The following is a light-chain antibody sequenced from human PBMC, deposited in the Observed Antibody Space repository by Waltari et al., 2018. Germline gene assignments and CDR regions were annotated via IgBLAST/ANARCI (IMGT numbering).Light chain of an antibody. CDR1: ESIRTY. V-gene: IGKV1-39*01. Sequence: DIQMTQSPSSLSASVGDRVTITCRASESIRTYLNWYQHTAGRAPKLLIYATSILQSGVPSRFSGSGSETDFTLTITSLQPEDFATYYCQQSYNMWAFGQGTKVEIK. CDR3: QQSYNMWA. J-gene: IGKJ1*01. CDR2: ATS.